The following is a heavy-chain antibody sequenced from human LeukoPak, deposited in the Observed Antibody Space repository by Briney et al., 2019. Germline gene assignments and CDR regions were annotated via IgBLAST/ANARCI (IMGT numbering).Heavy chain of an antibody. J-gene: IGHJ4*02. Sequence: GGSLRLSCTGSGFTFRAYAFSWVRQAPGKGLEWVSATDSNGVTYYADSVKGRFTISRDNSKNALYLQMNGLRADDTAVYYCGIRDTSDYYVFWGQGTLVTVSS. CDR2: TDSNGVT. CDR3: GIRDTSDYYVF. D-gene: IGHD3-22*01. V-gene: IGHV3-23*01. CDR1: GFTFRAYA.